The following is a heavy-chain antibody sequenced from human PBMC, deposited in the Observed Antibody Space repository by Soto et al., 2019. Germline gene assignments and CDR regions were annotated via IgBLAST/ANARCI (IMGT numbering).Heavy chain of an antibody. CDR3: ARTGWNYSPGYHMDV. J-gene: IGHJ6*03. Sequence: QVQLQESGPGLVKPSDTLSLTCAVSGYSISSSNWWGWIRQPPGKGLEWIGYIYYSGRTYYNPSLKSRVTVSVDTSKNQFSLKLSSVTAVDTAVYYCARTGWNYSPGYHMDVWGKGTTVTVSS. CDR1: GYSISSSNW. V-gene: IGHV4-28*01. D-gene: IGHD1-7*01. CDR2: IYYSGRT.